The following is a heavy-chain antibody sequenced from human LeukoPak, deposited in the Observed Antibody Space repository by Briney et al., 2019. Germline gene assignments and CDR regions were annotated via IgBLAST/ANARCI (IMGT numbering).Heavy chain of an antibody. CDR1: GFTFSSYG. J-gene: IGHJ4*02. V-gene: IGHV3-33*01. Sequence: GGSLRLSCAASGFTFSSYGMHWVRQAPGKGLEWVAVIWYDGSNKYYADSVKGRFTISRDNSKHTPYLQMNSLRAEDTAFYYGAREWGGSSPLDYWGQGTLVTVSS. CDR2: IWYDGSNK. D-gene: IGHD6-6*01. CDR3: AREWGGSSPLDY.